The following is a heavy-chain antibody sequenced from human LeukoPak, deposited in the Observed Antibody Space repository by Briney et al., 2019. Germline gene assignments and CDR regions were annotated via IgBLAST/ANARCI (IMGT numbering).Heavy chain of an antibody. CDR2: ISGSGGST. V-gene: IGHV3-23*01. J-gene: IGHJ3*02. Sequence: GGSLRLSCAASGFSFRHYAISWVRQAPGKGLEWVSSISGSGGSTYSADSVKGRFTISRENSNNTLYLQMNSLRADDTAMYYCAKDSEATITPLPAFDIWGQGTMVTVSS. D-gene: IGHD4-23*01. CDR3: AKDSEATITPLPAFDI. CDR1: GFSFRHYA.